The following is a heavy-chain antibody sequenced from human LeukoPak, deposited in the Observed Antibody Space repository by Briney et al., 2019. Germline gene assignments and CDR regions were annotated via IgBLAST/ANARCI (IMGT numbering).Heavy chain of an antibody. D-gene: IGHD3-10*01. J-gene: IGHJ4*02. V-gene: IGHV3-30*02. Sequence: GGSLRLPCAASGFTFSSYGMHWVRQAPGKGLEWVAFIRYDGSNKYYADSVKGRFTISRDNSKNTLYLQMNSLRAEDTAVYYCAKGGGSGSSSFYYFDYWGQGTLVTVSS. CDR1: GFTFSSYG. CDR2: IRYDGSNK. CDR3: AKGGGSGSSSFYYFDY.